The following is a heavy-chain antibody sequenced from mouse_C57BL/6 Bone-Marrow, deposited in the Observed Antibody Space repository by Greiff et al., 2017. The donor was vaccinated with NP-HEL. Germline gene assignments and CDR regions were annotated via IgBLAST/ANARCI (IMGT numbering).Heavy chain of an antibody. D-gene: IGHD1-1*01. Sequence: EVQLQQSGPGLAKPSQTLSLTCSVTGYSITSDYWNWIRKFPGNKLEYMGYLSYSGSTYYHPSLKSRISITRYTSKNQYYLQLNSVTTEDTATYYCARFYGSSLNYYAMDYWGQGTSVTVSS. V-gene: IGHV3-8*01. CDR3: ARFYGSSLNYYAMDY. CDR2: LSYSGST. CDR1: GYSITSDY. J-gene: IGHJ4*01.